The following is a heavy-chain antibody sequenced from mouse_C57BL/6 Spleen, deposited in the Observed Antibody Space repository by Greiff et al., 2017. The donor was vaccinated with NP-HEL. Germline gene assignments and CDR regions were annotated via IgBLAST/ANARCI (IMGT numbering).Heavy chain of an antibody. Sequence: QVQLKQPGAELVKPGASVKLSCKASGYTFTSYWMHWVKQRPGRGLEWIGRIDPNSGGTKYNEKFKSKATLTVDKPSSTAYMQLSSLTSEDSAVYYCATIYYYGSSFYFDYWGQGTTLTVSS. CDR1: GYTFTSYW. CDR3: ATIYYYGSSFYFDY. CDR2: IDPNSGGT. J-gene: IGHJ2*01. D-gene: IGHD1-1*01. V-gene: IGHV1-72*01.